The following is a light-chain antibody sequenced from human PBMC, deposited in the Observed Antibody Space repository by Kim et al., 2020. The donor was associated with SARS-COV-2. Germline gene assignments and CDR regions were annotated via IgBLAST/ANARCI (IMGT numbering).Light chain of an antibody. CDR1: SIDVGSYNY. J-gene: IGLJ1*01. CDR2: AVS. Sequence: QSITSSCTGTSIDVGSYNYVSWYQQHPGKAPKLMIYAVSNRPSGVSNRFSGSKSGNTASLTISGLQAEDEADYYCSSYTRSSTNYVFGTGTKVTVL. V-gene: IGLV2-14*03. CDR3: SSYTRSSTNYV.